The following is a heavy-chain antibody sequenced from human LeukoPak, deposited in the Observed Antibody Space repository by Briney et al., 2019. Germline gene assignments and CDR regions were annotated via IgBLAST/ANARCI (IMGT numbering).Heavy chain of an antibody. V-gene: IGHV3-48*01. Sequence: GGSLRLSCAATGFTFSSYSMNWVRQAPGKGLEWVSYISSSSSNIYYADSVKGQFTISRDNAKNSLYLLMNSLRAEDTAVYYCARRGTTYCTVDSCHPNWFDPWGQGTLVTVSS. J-gene: IGHJ5*02. CDR2: ISSSSSNI. CDR1: GFTFSSYS. D-gene: IGHD2-15*01. CDR3: ARRGTTYCTVDSCHPNWFDP.